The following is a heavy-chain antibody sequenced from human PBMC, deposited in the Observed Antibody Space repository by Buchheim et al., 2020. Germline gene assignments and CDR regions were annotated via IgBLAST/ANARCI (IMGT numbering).Heavy chain of an antibody. D-gene: IGHD3-9*01. Sequence: EVQLLESGGGLVQPGGSLRLSCAASGFTFSSYAMSWVRQAPGKGLEWVSAISGSGGSTYYADSVKGRFTISRDNSKNTMYLQMNSLRAEDTAVYYCAKDVDETGVRYFDWLKGPVGHWYFDLWGRGTL. CDR3: AKDVDETGVRYFDWLKGPVGHWYFDL. V-gene: IGHV3-23*01. CDR1: GFTFSSYA. CDR2: ISGSGGST. J-gene: IGHJ2*01.